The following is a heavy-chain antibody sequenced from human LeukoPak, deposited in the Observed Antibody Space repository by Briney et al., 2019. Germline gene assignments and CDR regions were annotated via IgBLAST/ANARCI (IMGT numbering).Heavy chain of an antibody. V-gene: IGHV3-48*03. CDR1: GFTFSSYA. D-gene: IGHD7-27*01. J-gene: IGHJ4*02. CDR3: ARDGETSNWGVLF. Sequence: GGSLRLSCAASGFTFSSYAMSWVRQAPGKGLEWVSYISSSGSTIYYADSVKGRFTISRDNAKNSLYLQMNSLRAEDTAVYYCARDGETSNWGVLFWGQGTLVTVSS. CDR2: ISSSGSTI.